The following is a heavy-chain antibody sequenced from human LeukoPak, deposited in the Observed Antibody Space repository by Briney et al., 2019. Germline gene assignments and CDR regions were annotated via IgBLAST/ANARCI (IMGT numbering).Heavy chain of an antibody. CDR2: ITYDGSNK. D-gene: IGHD6-19*01. V-gene: IGHV3-30*18. J-gene: IGHJ4*02. CDR1: GFTFSSYG. CDR3: ANGVAVAGTPPFDY. Sequence: GGSLRLSCAGSGFTFSSYGMHWVRQAPGKRLEWVAGITYDGSNKYSADSVKGRFTISRDNSKNTLYLQMNSLRAEDTAVYYCANGVAVAGTPPFDYWGQGTLVTVSS.